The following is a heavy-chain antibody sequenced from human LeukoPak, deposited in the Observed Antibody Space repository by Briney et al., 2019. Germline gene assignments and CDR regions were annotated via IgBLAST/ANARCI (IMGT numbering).Heavy chain of an antibody. CDR2: IYSGGST. CDR3: ARDFLRQRYGDYDYYGMDV. J-gene: IGHJ6*02. Sequence: GGSLRLSCAASGFTVSSNYMSWVRQAPGKGLEWVSVIYSGGSTYYADSVKGRFTISRDNSKNTLYLQMNSLRAEDTAVYYCARDFLRQRYGDYDYYGMDVWGQGTTVTVSS. CDR1: GFTVSSNY. D-gene: IGHD4-17*01. V-gene: IGHV3-66*01.